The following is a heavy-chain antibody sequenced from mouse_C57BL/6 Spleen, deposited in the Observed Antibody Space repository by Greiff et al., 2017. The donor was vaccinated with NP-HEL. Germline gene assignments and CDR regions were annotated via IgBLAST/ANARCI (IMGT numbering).Heavy chain of an antibody. Sequence: VQLQQSGAELVRPGASVKLSCTASGFNIKDDYMHWVKQRPEQGLEWIGWIDPENGDTEYASKFQGKATITADTSSNTAYLQLSSLTSEDTAVYYCTRSGSSSYAMDYWGQGTSVTVSS. J-gene: IGHJ4*01. CDR1: GFNIKDDY. V-gene: IGHV14-4*01. D-gene: IGHD1-1*01. CDR3: TRSGSSSYAMDY. CDR2: IDPENGDT.